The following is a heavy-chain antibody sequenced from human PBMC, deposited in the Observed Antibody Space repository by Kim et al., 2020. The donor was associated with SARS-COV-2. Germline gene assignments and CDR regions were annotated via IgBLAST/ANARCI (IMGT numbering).Heavy chain of an antibody. CDR3: TKDLLPGGADY. Sequence: GGSLRLPCAVSGLTFERHAVQWVRLAPGKGLEWVAGLFLESERTGYADSVKGRFTISRDNAKNSLYLQMNSLRAEDTALYYCTKDLLPGGADYWGQGTLVTVSS. CDR2: LFLESERT. V-gene: IGHV3-9*01. D-gene: IGHD2-15*01. CDR1: GLTFERHA. J-gene: IGHJ4*02.